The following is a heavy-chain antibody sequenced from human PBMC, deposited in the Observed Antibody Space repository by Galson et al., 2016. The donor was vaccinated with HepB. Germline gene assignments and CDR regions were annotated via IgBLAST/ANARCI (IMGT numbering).Heavy chain of an antibody. D-gene: IGHD2-2*02. CDR2: IENAGST. V-gene: IGHV4-61*08. CDR3: ARDEGFYNGMDV. Sequence: ETLSLTCSVSGGSISSGAYYWSWVRQSPGKGLEWIGYIENAGSTNYNPSLKSRVTISIDRSKNQFFLELTSVTAADTAVYYCARDEGFYNGMDVWGQGTTVTVSS. J-gene: IGHJ6*02. CDR1: GGSISSGAYY.